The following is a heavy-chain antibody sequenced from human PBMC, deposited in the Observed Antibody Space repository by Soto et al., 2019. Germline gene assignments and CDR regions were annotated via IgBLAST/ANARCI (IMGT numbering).Heavy chain of an antibody. CDR3: ARALRGDY. V-gene: IGHV4-59*01. CDR1: GGSMINVY. Sequence: LSLTCTVSGGSMINVYWSWIRQPPGKGLEWVGYIYYTGSTKYNPSLESRVTMSVDTSKNQFSLKLSSVTAADTAVYYCARALRGDYWGQGTLVTVSS. D-gene: IGHD3-10*01. CDR2: IYYTGST. J-gene: IGHJ4*02.